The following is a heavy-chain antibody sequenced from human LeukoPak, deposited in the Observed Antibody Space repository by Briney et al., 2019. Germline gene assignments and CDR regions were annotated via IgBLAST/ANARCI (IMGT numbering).Heavy chain of an antibody. D-gene: IGHD2-2*01. J-gene: IGHJ4*02. CDR2: ISGSGGST. V-gene: IGHV3-23*01. CDR1: GFTFSSYG. CDR3: AKGHASYLSSTSCAPDY. Sequence: PGGSLRLSCAASGFTFSSYGMSWVRQAPGKGLEWVSTISGSGGSTYYADSVKGRFTISRDNSKNTLYLQMNSLRAEDTAVYYCAKGHASYLSSTSCAPDYWGQGTLVTVSS.